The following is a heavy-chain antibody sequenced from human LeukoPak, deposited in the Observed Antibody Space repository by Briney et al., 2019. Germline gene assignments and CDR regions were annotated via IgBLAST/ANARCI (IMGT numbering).Heavy chain of an antibody. D-gene: IGHD2-15*01. CDR3: ARDRDCSGGSCYYYYYGMDV. Sequence: GRSLRLSCAASGFTFNTYGMHWVRQAPGKGLEWVAVIWYDGSNKYYADSVKGRFTISRDNSENTLYLQMNRLRAEDTAVYYCARDRDCSGGSCYYYYYGMDVWGQGTTVTVSS. CDR1: GFTFNTYG. J-gene: IGHJ6*02. CDR2: IWYDGSNK. V-gene: IGHV3-33*01.